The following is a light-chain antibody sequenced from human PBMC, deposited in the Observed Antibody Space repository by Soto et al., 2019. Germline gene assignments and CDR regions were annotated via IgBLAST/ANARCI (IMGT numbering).Light chain of an antibody. CDR2: DVS. J-gene: IGLJ2*01. V-gene: IGLV2-14*01. Sequence: QSALTQPASLSGSPGQSIAISCTGTSSDVGGYNYVSWYQQHPGKAPKLMIYDVSNRPSGVSDRFSGSKSGNTASLTISGLQAEDEADYYCSSYRTSSTAVLFGGGTKLTVL. CDR3: SSYRTSSTAVL. CDR1: SSDVGGYNY.